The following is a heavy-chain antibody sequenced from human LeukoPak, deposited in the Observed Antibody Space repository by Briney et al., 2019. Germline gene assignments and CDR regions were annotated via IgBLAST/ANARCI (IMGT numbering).Heavy chain of an antibody. CDR1: GYTFTGYY. J-gene: IGHJ4*02. D-gene: IGHD5-12*01. V-gene: IGHV1-2*02. CDR3: ASRYSGYEAGDY. Sequence: ASVKVSCKASGYTFTGYYMHWVRQAPGQGLEWMGWINPNSGGTNYAQRFQGRVTMTRDTSISTAYMELSRLRSDDTAVYYCASRYSGYEAGDYWGQGTLVTVSS. CDR2: INPNSGGT.